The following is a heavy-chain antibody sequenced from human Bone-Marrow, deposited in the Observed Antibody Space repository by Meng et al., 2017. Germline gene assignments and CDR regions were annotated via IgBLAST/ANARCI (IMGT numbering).Heavy chain of an antibody. V-gene: IGHV1-2*02. CDR3: ARDEDISAAGKLFGDY. J-gene: IGHJ4*02. Sequence: ASVKVSCKASGYTFTGYYMHWVRQAPGQGLEWMGWINPNSGGTNYAQKLQGRVTMTTDTSTSTAYMELRSLRSDDTAVYYCARDEDISAAGKLFGDYWGQGTLVTVSS. D-gene: IGHD6-25*01. CDR2: INPNSGGT. CDR1: GYTFTGYY.